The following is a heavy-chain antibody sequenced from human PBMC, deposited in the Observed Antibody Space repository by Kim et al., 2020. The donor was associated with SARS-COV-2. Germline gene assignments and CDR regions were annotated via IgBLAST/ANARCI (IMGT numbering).Heavy chain of an antibody. D-gene: IGHD3-10*01. J-gene: IGHJ6*02. CDR2: INHSGST. CDR3: ARGRVTMVRGVIIPYYGMDV. V-gene: IGHV4-34*01. Sequence: SETLSLTCAVYGGSFSGYYWSWIRQPPGKGLEWIGEINHSGSTNYNPSLKSRVTISVDTSKNQFSLKLSSVTAADTAVYYCARGRVTMVRGVIIPYYGMDVWGQGTTVTVSS. CDR1: GGSFSGYY.